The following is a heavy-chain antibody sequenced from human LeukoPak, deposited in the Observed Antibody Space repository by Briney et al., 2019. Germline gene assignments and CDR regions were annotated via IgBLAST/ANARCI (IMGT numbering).Heavy chain of an antibody. CDR2: IYSGGST. CDR3: ARGYYYDGSGYYPPFDY. V-gene: IGHV3-53*01. J-gene: IGHJ4*02. CDR1: GFTASSNY. D-gene: IGHD3-22*01. Sequence: GGSLRLSCAASGFTASSNYMSWVRQAPGKGLEWVSVIYSGGSTYYADSVKGRFTISRDNSKNTLYLQMNSLRAEDTAVYYCARGYYYDGSGYYPPFDYWGQGTLVTVSS.